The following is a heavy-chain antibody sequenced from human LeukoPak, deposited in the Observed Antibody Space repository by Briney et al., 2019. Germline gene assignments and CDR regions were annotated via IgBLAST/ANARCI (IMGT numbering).Heavy chain of an antibody. CDR2: IYYSGST. J-gene: IGHJ2*01. Sequence: SETLSLTCTVSGGSISSYYWSWIRQPPGKGLEWIGYIYYSGSTNYNPSLKSRVTISVDTSKNQFSLKLSSVTAADTAVYYCARHFDYGDYGLRYFDLWGRGTLVTVSS. CDR1: GGSISSYY. CDR3: ARHFDYGDYGLRYFDL. V-gene: IGHV4-59*01. D-gene: IGHD4-17*01.